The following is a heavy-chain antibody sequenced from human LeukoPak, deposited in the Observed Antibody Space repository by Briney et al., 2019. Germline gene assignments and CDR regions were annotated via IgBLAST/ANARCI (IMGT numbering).Heavy chain of an antibody. D-gene: IGHD6-6*01. CDR2: ISGDGGRT. J-gene: IGHJ6*03. CDR3: AKDIAARTYYYYMDV. V-gene: IGHV3-43*02. Sequence: GGSLRLSCAASGFTFDDYAMHWVRQATGKGLEWVSLISGDGGRTYYADSVKGRFTISRDNSKNSLYLQMNSLRTEDTALYYCAKDIAARTYYYYMDVWGKGTTVTVSS. CDR1: GFTFDDYA.